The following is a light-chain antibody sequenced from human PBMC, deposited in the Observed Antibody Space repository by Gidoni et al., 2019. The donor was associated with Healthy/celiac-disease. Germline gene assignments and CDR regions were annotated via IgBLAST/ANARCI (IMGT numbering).Light chain of an antibody. CDR2: GAS. J-gene: IGKJ4*01. Sequence: EIVLTQSPGTLSLSPGERATLSCRASQSVSSSYLALYQQNPGQAPRLLIYGASSRATGIPDRFSGSGSGTDFTLTISRLEPEDFAVYYCQQYGSSPPLTFGGGTKVEIK. V-gene: IGKV3-20*01. CDR1: QSVSSSY. CDR3: QQYGSSPPLT.